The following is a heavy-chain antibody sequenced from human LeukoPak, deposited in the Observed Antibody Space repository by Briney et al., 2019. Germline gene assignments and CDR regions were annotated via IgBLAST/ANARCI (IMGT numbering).Heavy chain of an antibody. D-gene: IGHD6-19*01. J-gene: IGHJ5*02. CDR3: ARERYSSGWYSPRGWFDP. Sequence: PSETLSLTCAVYGGSFSGYYWSWIHQPPGKGLEWIGEINHSGSTNYNPSLKSRVTISVDTSKNQFSLKLSSVTAADTAVYYCARERYSSGWYSPRGWFDPWGQGTLVTVSS. CDR1: GGSFSGYY. V-gene: IGHV4-34*01. CDR2: INHSGST.